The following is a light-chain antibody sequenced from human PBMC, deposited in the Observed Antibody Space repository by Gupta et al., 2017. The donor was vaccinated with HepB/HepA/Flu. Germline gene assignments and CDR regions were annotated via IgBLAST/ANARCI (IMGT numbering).Light chain of an antibody. J-gene: IGKJ3*01. Sequence: DIQMTQSPSTLSASVGDRVTITCRASQSISSWLAWYQQKPGKAPNLLIYKASSLESGVPSRFSGSGSGTEFTLTISSLQPDDFATYYCQQYYNYLFTFGPGTKVDIK. V-gene: IGKV1-5*03. CDR2: KAS. CDR3: QQYYNYLFT. CDR1: QSISSW.